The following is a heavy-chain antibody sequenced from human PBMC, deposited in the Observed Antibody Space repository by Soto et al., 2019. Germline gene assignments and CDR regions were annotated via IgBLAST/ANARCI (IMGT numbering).Heavy chain of an antibody. CDR2: ILPIYGTT. Sequence: QVRLVPSGAEVKEPGASVTVSCKSSGGTFSNYAVNWARQAPGQGLEWMGGILPIYGTTNFAHKFQGRVTLTADESTSTACMELKSVRSEDTAVYYCAGGAPFDNSGYPFDYWGQGTLVTVSS. V-gene: IGHV1-69*01. J-gene: IGHJ4*02. D-gene: IGHD3-22*01. CDR3: AGGAPFDNSGYPFDY. CDR1: GGTFSNYA.